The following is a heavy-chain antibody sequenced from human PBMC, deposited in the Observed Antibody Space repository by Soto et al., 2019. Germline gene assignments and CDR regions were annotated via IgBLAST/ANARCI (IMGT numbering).Heavy chain of an antibody. J-gene: IGHJ4*02. CDR2: IFDRGST. Sequence: LSLTCAVSGDSLGSGYYYWSWIRQPPGKGLEWIGDIFDRGSTNYKASLKRRVTISADTSKNEVSLNLSSVTAADTAVYYCAREGCSGGSCYSGYKLGIDYWRQGSLVTVSS. CDR3: AREGCSGGSCYSGYKLGIDY. CDR1: GDSLGSGYYY. V-gene: IGHV4-61*01. D-gene: IGHD2-15*01.